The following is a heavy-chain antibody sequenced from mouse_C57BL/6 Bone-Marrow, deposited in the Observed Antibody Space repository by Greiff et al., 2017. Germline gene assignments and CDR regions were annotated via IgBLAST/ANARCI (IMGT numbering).Heavy chain of an antibody. Sequence: DVQLVESVAELVRPGASVKLSCTASGFNIKNTYMHWVKQRPEQGLEWIGRIDPANGNTKYAPKFQGKATITADTSSNTAYLQLSSLTSEDTAIYYCASVLYGSSIYWYFDVWGTGTTVTVSS. CDR1: GFNIKNTY. CDR3: ASVLYGSSIYWYFDV. CDR2: IDPANGNT. J-gene: IGHJ1*03. V-gene: IGHV14-3*01. D-gene: IGHD1-1*01.